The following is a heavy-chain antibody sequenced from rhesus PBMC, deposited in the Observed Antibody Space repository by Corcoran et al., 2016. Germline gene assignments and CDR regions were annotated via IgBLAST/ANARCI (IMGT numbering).Heavy chain of an antibody. J-gene: IGHJ4*01. D-gene: IGHD6S26*01. Sequence: EVQLVQSGAEVKRPGESLKISCKTSGYSFTSYWISWVRQMPGKGLEWMGAIDPSDSDTRYHPSFQGQVTISADKSISTAYLHWSRLKASDTATYYCAKSPIAAAGLNYWGQGVLVTVSS. V-gene: IGHV5-20*01. CDR1: GYSFTSYW. CDR3: AKSPIAAAGLNY. CDR2: IDPSDSDT.